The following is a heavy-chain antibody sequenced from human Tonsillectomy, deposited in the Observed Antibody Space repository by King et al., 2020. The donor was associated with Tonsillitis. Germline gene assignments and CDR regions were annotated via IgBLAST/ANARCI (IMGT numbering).Heavy chain of an antibody. J-gene: IGHJ6*02. Sequence: VQLQDSGPGLVKSSETLSLTCTVSGGSVSSGNYYWCWVRQPPGKGLESIGYIYYSGSTNYNPSLKSRVTISAHTSKNQFSLKLSSVTAADPAVYRCARVPLVGRHHSVLFGMDVWGQGTTVTVSS. D-gene: IGHD2-15*01. CDR2: IYYSGST. CDR3: ARVPLVGRHHSVLFGMDV. V-gene: IGHV4-61*01. CDR1: GGSVSSGNYY.